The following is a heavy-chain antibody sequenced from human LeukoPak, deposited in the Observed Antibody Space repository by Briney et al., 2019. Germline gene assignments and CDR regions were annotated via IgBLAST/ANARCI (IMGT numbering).Heavy chain of an antibody. D-gene: IGHD3-10*01. J-gene: IGHJ4*02. CDR2: ISYDGSNK. Sequence: GGSLRLSCAASGFTFSSYAMSWVRQAPGKGLEWVAVISYDGSNKYYADSVKGRFTISRDNSKNTLYLQMNSLRAEDTAVYYCASSPIGIIDWGQGTLVTVSS. CDR1: GFTFSSYA. V-gene: IGHV3-30*04. CDR3: ASSPIGIID.